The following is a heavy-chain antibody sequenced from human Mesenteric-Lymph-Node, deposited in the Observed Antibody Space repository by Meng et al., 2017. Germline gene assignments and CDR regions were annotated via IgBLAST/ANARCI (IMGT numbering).Heavy chain of an antibody. D-gene: IGHD6-13*01. CDR2: IIPIFGTA. Sequence: SVKVSCKASGGTFSSYTISWVRQAPGQGLEWMGRIIPIFGTANYAQKFQGRVTITTDESTSTAYMELSSLRSEDTAVYYCARKVLDSSSWTYYYYYGMDVWGQGTMVTVSS. J-gene: IGHJ6*02. CDR3: ARKVLDSSSWTYYYYYGMDV. CDR1: GGTFSSYT. V-gene: IGHV1-69*05.